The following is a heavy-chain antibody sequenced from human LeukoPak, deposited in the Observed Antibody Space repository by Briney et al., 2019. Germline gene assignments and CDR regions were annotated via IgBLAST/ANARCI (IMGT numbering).Heavy chain of an antibody. D-gene: IGHD3-22*01. CDR3: ARERRGYDSSGYYQH. J-gene: IGHJ1*01. Sequence: SVKVSCKASGGTFSSYAISWVRQAPGQGLEWMGRIIPIFGTANYAQKFQGRVTITTDESTSTAYMELSSPRSEDTAVYYCARERRGYDSSGYYQHWGQGTLVTVSS. CDR1: GGTFSSYA. CDR2: IIPIFGTA. V-gene: IGHV1-69*05.